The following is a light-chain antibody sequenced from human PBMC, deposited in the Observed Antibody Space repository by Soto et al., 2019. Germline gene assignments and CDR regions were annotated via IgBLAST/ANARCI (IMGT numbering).Light chain of an antibody. CDR1: QSVSSY. Sequence: EIVLTQSPATLSLSPGERATLSCRASQSVSSYLAWYQQKPGQAPRLLIYDTSIIATGIPARFSGSGSGTDFNLTISSLEPEDCAVYYCQQRSNWPPYTFGQGTKLEI. CDR3: QQRSNWPPYT. CDR2: DTS. V-gene: IGKV3-11*01. J-gene: IGKJ2*01.